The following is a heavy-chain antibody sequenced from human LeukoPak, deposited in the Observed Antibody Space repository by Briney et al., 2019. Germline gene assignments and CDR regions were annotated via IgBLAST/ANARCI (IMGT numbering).Heavy chain of an antibody. D-gene: IGHD2-21*01. CDR3: ARRGDLYESLYYFDY. CDR2: ISGSGGST. V-gene: IGHV3-23*01. CDR1: GFTFSSYG. J-gene: IGHJ4*02. Sequence: GGSLRLSCAASGFTFSSYGMSWVRQAPGKGLEWVSAISGSGGSTYYADSVKGRFTISRDNAKNKLYLQMNSLRAEDTAVYYCARRGDLYESLYYFDYWGQGTLVTVSS.